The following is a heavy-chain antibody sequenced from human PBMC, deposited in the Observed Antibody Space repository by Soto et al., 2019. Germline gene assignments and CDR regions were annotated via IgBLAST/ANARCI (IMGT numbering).Heavy chain of an antibody. CDR2: ISYSGST. V-gene: IGHV4-30-4*01. CDR1: GGSISSGNYY. D-gene: IGHD2-2*01. J-gene: IGHJ5*02. Sequence: SETLSLTCTVSGGSISSGNYYWSWIRQPPGKGLEWIGFISYSGSTYYNASLKSRFTISVDTSKNQFSLNLRSVTAADTAVYYCARVPDRWGQGTLVTVSS. CDR3: ARVPDR.